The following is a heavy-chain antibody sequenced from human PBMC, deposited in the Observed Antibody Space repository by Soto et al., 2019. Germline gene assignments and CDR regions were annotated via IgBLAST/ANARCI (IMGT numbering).Heavy chain of an antibody. V-gene: IGHV4-30-4*01. Sequence: QVQLQESGPGLVKPSQTLSLTCTVSGGSISSGDYYWSWIRQPPGKGLEWIGYIYYSGSTYYNPSLKSRVTXXVXTXXNQFSLKLSSVTAADTAVYYCARDHCSGGSCYFDYWGQGTLVTVSS. CDR2: IYYSGST. CDR1: GGSISSGDYY. D-gene: IGHD2-15*01. CDR3: ARDHCSGGSCYFDY. J-gene: IGHJ4*02.